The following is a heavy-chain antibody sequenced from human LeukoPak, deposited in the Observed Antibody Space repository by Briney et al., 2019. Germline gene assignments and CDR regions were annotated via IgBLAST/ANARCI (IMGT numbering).Heavy chain of an antibody. Sequence: PSETLSLTCTVSGGSISSYYWSWIRQPPGKGLEWIGYIYYSGCTNYNPSLKSRVTISVDTSKNQFSLKLSSVAAADTAVYYCARDQPYRPSNYDILTGYYNTHDAFDIWGQGTMVTVYS. J-gene: IGHJ3*02. CDR1: GGSISSYY. D-gene: IGHD3-9*01. CDR3: ARDQPYRPSNYDILTGYYNTHDAFDI. V-gene: IGHV4-59*01. CDR2: IYYSGCT.